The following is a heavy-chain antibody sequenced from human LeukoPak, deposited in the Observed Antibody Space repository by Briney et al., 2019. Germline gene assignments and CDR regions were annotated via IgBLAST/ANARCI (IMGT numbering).Heavy chain of an antibody. D-gene: IGHD6-6*01. CDR1: GFTFSSYD. V-gene: IGHV3-13*01. CDR2: IGTAGDT. J-gene: IGHJ3*02. Sequence: GGSLRLSCAASGFTFSSYDMHWVRQATGKGLEWVSAIGTAGDTYCPGSVKGRFTISRENAKNSLYLQMNSLRAGDTAVYYCARFYSSSSGGNDAFDIWGQGTMVTVSS. CDR3: ARFYSSSSGGNDAFDI.